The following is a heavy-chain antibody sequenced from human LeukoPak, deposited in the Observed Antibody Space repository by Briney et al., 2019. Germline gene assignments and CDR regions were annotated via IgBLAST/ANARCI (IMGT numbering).Heavy chain of an antibody. CDR2: ISGSGGST. J-gene: IGHJ4*02. Sequence: PGGSLRLSCAASGFTFSSSAMSWVRQAPGKGLEWVSAISGSGGSTYYADSVKGRFTISRDNSKNTLYLQMNSLRAEDTAVYYCAKDLRTMRRYSISSGWSYWGQGTLVTVSS. V-gene: IGHV3-23*01. D-gene: IGHD6-19*01. CDR3: AKDLRTMRRYSISSGWSY. CDR1: GFTFSSSA.